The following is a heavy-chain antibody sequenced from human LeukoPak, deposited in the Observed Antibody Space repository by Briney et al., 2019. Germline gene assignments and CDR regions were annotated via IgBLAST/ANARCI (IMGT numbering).Heavy chain of an antibody. CDR1: GFTFSSYA. J-gene: IGHJ3*02. V-gene: IGHV3-23*01. D-gene: IGHD3-10*01. Sequence: PGGSLRLSCAASGFTFSSYAMSWVRQAPGKGLEWVSAISGSGGSTYYADSVKGRFTNSRDNSKNTLYLQMNSLRAEDTAVYYCASPSVRGVIIPGDAFDIWGQGTMVTVSS. CDR3: ASPSVRGVIIPGDAFDI. CDR2: ISGSGGST.